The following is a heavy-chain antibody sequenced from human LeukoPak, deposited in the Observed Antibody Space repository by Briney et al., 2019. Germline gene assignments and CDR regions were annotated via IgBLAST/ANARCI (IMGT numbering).Heavy chain of an antibody. Sequence: GGSLRLSCAASGFTFSSYSMNWVRQAPGRGLEWVSSISSSSYIYYADSVKGRFTISRDNAKNSLYLQMNSLRAEDTAVYYCASAFNYYDSSGYYSYYFDYWGQGTLVTVSS. J-gene: IGHJ4*02. V-gene: IGHV3-21*01. CDR2: ISSSSYI. CDR1: GFTFSSYS. D-gene: IGHD3-22*01. CDR3: ASAFNYYDSSGYYSYYFDY.